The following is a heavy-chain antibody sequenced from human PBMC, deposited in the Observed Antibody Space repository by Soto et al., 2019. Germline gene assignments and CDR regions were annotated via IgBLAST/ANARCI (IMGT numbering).Heavy chain of an antibody. CDR1: GFTFSGYG. Sequence: QVQLVESGGGVVQPGRSLRLSCAASGFTFSGYGMHWVRQAPGKGLEWVAIIWYDGTNKYYAESVKGRFTISRDNSKNTLSLQMSSLRAEDTAVYYCTRDIAMGAYIDAFDIWGQGTMVTVSS. CDR3: TRDIAMGAYIDAFDI. V-gene: IGHV3-33*01. D-gene: IGHD6-19*01. J-gene: IGHJ3*02. CDR2: IWYDGTNK.